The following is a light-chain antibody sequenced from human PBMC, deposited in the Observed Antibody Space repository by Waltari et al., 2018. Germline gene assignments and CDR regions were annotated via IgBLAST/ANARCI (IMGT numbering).Light chain of an antibody. V-gene: IGLV5-37*01. CDR1: SDINVGDFI. CDR2: YNSDSEK. Sequence: QPVLTQPPSSSASPGESARLTCTLPSDINVGDFIIYWYQQKPGSPPMFLLYYNSDSEKAQGSGVPSRFSGSKDASANAGILLISGLQSEDEADYYCMFWPSNVWVFGGGTKLTVL. J-gene: IGLJ3*02. CDR3: MFWPSNVWV.